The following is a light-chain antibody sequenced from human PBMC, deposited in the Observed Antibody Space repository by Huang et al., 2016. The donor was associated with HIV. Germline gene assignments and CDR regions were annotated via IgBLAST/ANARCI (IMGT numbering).Light chain of an antibody. CDR1: QGISNR. V-gene: IGKV1-17*03. CDR3: LQHNGHPLT. Sequence: DIQMTQSPSVMSASEGDRVTISCRASQGISNRLVWFQQKPGRVPKRLIHDASSLESGVPTRFIGSGSGTEFTLTINSLQPEDFATYYCLQHNGHPLTFGGGTRVEIK. J-gene: IGKJ4*01. CDR2: DAS.